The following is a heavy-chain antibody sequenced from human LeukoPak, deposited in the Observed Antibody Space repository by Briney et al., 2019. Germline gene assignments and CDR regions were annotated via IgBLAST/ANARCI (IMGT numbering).Heavy chain of an antibody. D-gene: IGHD2/OR15-2a*01. CDR3: AKEWMPTSRE. Sequence: PGGSLRLSCAASGFTFSSYSMNWVRQAPGKGLEWVSIIGGSGDITHYADSVKGRFAISRDNSKDTVYLQMNSLSAEDTAIYYCAKEWMPTSREWGQGTLVTVSS. CDR2: IGGSGDIT. J-gene: IGHJ4*02. V-gene: IGHV3-23*01. CDR1: GFTFSSYS.